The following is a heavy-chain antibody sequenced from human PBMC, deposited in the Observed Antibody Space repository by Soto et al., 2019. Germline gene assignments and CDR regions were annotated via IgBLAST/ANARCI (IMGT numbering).Heavy chain of an antibody. J-gene: IGHJ4*02. CDR1: GVALSTGGYS. Sequence: QVQLQESGSGLLKPSQTLSLTCRVSGVALSTGGYSWSWIRQPPGKGLEWIGYLYHSARTFYHPSLKTRVSMSVEKSKNQFSLKLASVTAAGTTVYYCARSPNLDRGYFDFWGRGTVVTVSS. CDR3: ARSPNLDRGYFDF. V-gene: IGHV4-30-2*01. D-gene: IGHD3-10*01. CDR2: LYHSART.